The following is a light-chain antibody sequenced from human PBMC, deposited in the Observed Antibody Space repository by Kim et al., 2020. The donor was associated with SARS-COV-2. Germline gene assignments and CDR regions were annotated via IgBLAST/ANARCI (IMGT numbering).Light chain of an antibody. J-gene: IGKJ2*01. CDR1: QSVNSD. CDR2: GAS. V-gene: IGKV3-15*01. Sequence: VSPGDRATLSCRASQSVNSDLAWYQQRPGQGPRLLIYGASTRAPGVPDRVSGSGSGTEFTLTISSLQSEDFAVYFCQQYNNWPPYTFGQGTKLEIK. CDR3: QQYNNWPPYT.